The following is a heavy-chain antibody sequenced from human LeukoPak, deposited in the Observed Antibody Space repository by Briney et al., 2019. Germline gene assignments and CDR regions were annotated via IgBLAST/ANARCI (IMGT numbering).Heavy chain of an antibody. CDR2: ISPDNGGT. Sequence: GASVKVSCKASENTFTGHYVHWVRQAPGQGLEWMGWISPDNGGTNYAQKFRGRVTVTRDTSIRTAYMELGSLTSDDTAVYYCERYSAQGTYWGQGTLVTVSS. CDR3: ERYSAQGTY. CDR1: ENTFTGHY. V-gene: IGHV1-2*02. J-gene: IGHJ4*02. D-gene: IGHD1-7*01.